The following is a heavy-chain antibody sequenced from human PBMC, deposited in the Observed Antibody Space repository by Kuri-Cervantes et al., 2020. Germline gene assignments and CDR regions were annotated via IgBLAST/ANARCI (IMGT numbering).Heavy chain of an antibody. Sequence: GGSLRLSCAASGFTFSSYAMSWVRQAPGKGLEWVSAISGSGGSTYYADSVKGRFTISRDNSKNTLYLQMNSLRAEDTAVYYRAKGVVYASSSDAFDFWGQGTMGTVSS. CDR3: AKGVVYASSSDAFDF. V-gene: IGHV3-23*01. D-gene: IGHD6-6*01. J-gene: IGHJ3*01. CDR2: ISGSGGST. CDR1: GFTFSSYA.